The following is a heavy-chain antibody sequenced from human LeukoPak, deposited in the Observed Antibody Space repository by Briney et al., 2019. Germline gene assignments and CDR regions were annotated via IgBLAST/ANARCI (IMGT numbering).Heavy chain of an antibody. CDR1: GFTFSSYS. CDR3: ARDKGGLVSGWFDY. J-gene: IGHJ4*02. CDR2: ISSSSSYI. Sequence: GGSLRLSCAASGFTFSSYSMNWVRQAPGKGLEWVSSISSSSSYIYYADSVKGRFTISRDNAKNSLYLQMNSLRAEDTAVYYCARDKGGLVSGWFDYWGQGTLVTVSS. V-gene: IGHV3-21*01. D-gene: IGHD6-25*01.